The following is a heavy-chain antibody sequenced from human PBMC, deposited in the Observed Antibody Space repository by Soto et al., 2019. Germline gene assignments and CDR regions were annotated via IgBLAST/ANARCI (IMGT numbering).Heavy chain of an antibody. J-gene: IGHJ6*02. D-gene: IGHD3-22*01. CDR2: IIPIFGTA. CDR1: GGTFSSYA. CDR3: AGYDSSGYYPSSYYGMDV. Sequence: SVKVSCKASGGTFSSYAISWVRQAPGQGLEWMGGIIPIFGTANYAQKFQGRVTISADESTSTAYMELSSLRSEDTAVYYCAGYDSSGYYPSSYYGMDVWGQGTTVTVSS. V-gene: IGHV1-69*13.